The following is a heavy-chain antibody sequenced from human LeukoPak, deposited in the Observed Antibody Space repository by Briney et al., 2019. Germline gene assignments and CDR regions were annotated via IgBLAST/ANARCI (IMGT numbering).Heavy chain of an antibody. CDR2: INPNSGGT. CDR1: GYTFTGYY. Sequence: ASVKVSCKASGYTFTGYYMHWVRQAPGQGLEWMGWINPNSGGTNYAQKFQGRVTMTRDTSISTAYMELSRLRSDDTAVYYCARLKLELRWVAPFDPWGQGTLVTVSS. J-gene: IGHJ5*02. D-gene: IGHD1-7*01. V-gene: IGHV1-2*02. CDR3: ARLKLELRWVAPFDP.